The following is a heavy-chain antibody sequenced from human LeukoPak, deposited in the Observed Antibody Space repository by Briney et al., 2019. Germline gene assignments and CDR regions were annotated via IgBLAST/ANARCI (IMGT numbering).Heavy chain of an antibody. D-gene: IGHD2-2*02. V-gene: IGHV3-23*01. Sequence: GGSLRLSCAASGFDFGTYAMSWVRQAPGKGLEWVSTISHGGAARYYADSVEGRFTISRDDPKNTLYLQMNTLGAEDTAIYYCARYCVSANCYTRLFDNWGQGTLVTVSS. CDR2: ISHGGAAR. CDR3: ARYCVSANCYTRLFDN. J-gene: IGHJ4*02. CDR1: GFDFGTYA.